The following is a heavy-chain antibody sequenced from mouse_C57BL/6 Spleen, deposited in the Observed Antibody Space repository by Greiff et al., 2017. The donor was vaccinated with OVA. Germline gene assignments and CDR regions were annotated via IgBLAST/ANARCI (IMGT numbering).Heavy chain of an antibody. D-gene: IGHD1-1*01. V-gene: IGHV1-64*01. CDR1: GYTFTSYW. CDR2: IHPNSGST. Sequence: VQLQQPGAELVKPGASVKLSCKASGYTFTSYWMHWVKQRPGQGLEWIGMIHPNSGSTNYNEKFKSKATLTVDKSSSTAYMQLSSLTSEDSAVYYCAREDYGTSRGFADWGQGTLVTVSA. CDR3: AREDYGTSRGFAD. J-gene: IGHJ3*01.